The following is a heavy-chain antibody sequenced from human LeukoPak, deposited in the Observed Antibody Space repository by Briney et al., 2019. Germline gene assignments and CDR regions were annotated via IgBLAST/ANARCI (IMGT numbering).Heavy chain of an antibody. Sequence: KTSETLSLTCTVSGGSISSSSYYWGWIRQPPGKGLEWIGSIYYSGSTYYNPSLKSRVTISVDTSKNQFSLKLSSVTAADTAVYYCARFGYSYGSRTDDDYWGQGTLVTVSS. CDR2: IYYSGST. CDR1: GGSISSSSYY. D-gene: IGHD5-18*01. CDR3: ARFGYSYGSRTDDDY. J-gene: IGHJ4*02. V-gene: IGHV4-39*01.